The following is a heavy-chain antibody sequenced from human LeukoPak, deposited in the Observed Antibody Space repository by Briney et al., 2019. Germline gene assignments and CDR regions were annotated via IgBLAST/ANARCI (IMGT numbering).Heavy chain of an antibody. Sequence: GGSLRLSCAASGFTVSSNYMSWVRQAPGKGLEWVSVIYSGGNTYYAESVKGRFTISRHNSKNTLYLQMNSLRPDDTAVYYCARAMSPWCFDIWGQGTMVTVSS. CDR2: IYSGGNT. CDR1: GFTVSSNY. CDR3: ARAMSPWCFDI. V-gene: IGHV3-53*04. D-gene: IGHD2-15*01. J-gene: IGHJ3*02.